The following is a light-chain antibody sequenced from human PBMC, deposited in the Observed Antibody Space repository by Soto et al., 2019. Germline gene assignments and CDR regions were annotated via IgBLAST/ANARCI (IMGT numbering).Light chain of an antibody. CDR3: TSWTTSTTMI. J-gene: IGLJ2*01. Sequence: QSALTQPASVSGSPGQSLTISCTGTSRDIGAYNFVSWYQQHPGKAPKLMLYDVNIRPSGVSNRFSGSKSGNTASLTISGLQAEDEADYYCTSWTTSTTMIFGGGTKLTVL. V-gene: IGLV2-14*03. CDR2: DVN. CDR1: SRDIGAYNF.